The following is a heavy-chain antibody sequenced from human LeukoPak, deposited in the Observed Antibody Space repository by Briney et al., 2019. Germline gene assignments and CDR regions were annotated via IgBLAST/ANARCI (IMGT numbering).Heavy chain of an antibody. CDR1: GFTFSSYA. CDR3: ASLTVTTDPDAFDI. Sequence: GGSLRLSCAASGFTFSSYAMSWVRQAPGKGLEWVSGISWNSGSIGYADSVKGRFTISRDNAKNSLYLQMNSLRAEDTALYYCASLTVTTDPDAFDIWGQGTMVTVSS. J-gene: IGHJ3*02. V-gene: IGHV3-9*01. CDR2: ISWNSGSI. D-gene: IGHD4-17*01.